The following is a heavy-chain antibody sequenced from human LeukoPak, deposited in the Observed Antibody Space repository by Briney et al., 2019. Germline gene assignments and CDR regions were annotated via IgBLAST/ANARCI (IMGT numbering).Heavy chain of an antibody. J-gene: IGHJ6*03. D-gene: IGHD3-10*01. Sequence: PGGSLRLSCAASGFTVSSNYMSWVRQAPGKGLEWVSVIYSGGSTYYADSVKGRFTISRDNSKNTLYLQMNSLRAEDTAVYYCAKDRPDLVRGVRYYYMDVWGKGTTVTVSS. CDR1: GFTVSSNY. V-gene: IGHV3-53*01. CDR3: AKDRPDLVRGVRYYYMDV. CDR2: IYSGGST.